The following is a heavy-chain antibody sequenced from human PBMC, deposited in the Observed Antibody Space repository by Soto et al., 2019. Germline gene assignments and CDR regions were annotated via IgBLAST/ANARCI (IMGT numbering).Heavy chain of an antibody. CDR1: GATFSSFA. CDR3: ASPLKWSGYYIAFDY. J-gene: IGHJ4*02. CDR2: IIPIFDTI. Sequence: QVQLLQSGAEVKKPGSSVKVSCKASGATFSSFAFSWVRQAPGQGLEWMGVIIPIFDTISYAQKFQGRVTITADESTRTAYMELNILTSDDTAVYYCASPLKWSGYYIAFDYCGQGTLVSVSS. D-gene: IGHD3-3*01. V-gene: IGHV1-69*01.